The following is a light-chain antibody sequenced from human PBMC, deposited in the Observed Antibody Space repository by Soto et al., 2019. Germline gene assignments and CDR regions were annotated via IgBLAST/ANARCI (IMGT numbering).Light chain of an antibody. Sequence: EVVLTHSPATLSLSPVERATLSFRASQNVRTFLDWYQQKPGQAPRLLIYGASNRATGIPARFSGSGSGTDFTLTISSLEPEDFAVYYCQQRTSWPITFGQGTRLEIK. J-gene: IGKJ5*01. V-gene: IGKV3-11*01. CDR2: GAS. CDR3: QQRTSWPIT. CDR1: QNVRTF.